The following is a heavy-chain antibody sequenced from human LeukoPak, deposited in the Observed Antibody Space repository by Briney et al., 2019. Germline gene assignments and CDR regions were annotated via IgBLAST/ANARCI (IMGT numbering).Heavy chain of an antibody. CDR3: ARESPLSTENAFDI. Sequence: KPSETLSLTCTVSGGSISSYYWSWIRQPAGKGLEWIGRIYTSGSTNYNPSLKSRVTMSVDTSKNQFSLKLSSVTAADTAVYYCARESPLSTENAFDIWGQGTMVTVSS. V-gene: IGHV4-4*07. D-gene: IGHD4-17*01. CDR2: IYTSGST. CDR1: GGSISSYY. J-gene: IGHJ3*02.